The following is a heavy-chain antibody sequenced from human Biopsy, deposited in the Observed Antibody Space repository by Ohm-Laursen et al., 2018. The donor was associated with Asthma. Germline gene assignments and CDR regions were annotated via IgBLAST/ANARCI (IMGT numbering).Heavy chain of an antibody. V-gene: IGHV3-30*18. J-gene: IGHJ4*02. CDR1: GFSFSNYG. Sequence: RSLRLSCSASGFSFSNYGMHWGRQAPGKGLDWVAVISFDGTNRNYTDSVKGRFTISRDNSRNTLHLEMNSLRAEDTAVYFCAKEVFPGWELRRGPDSWGQGTLVTVSS. CDR3: AKEVFPGWELRRGPDS. CDR2: ISFDGTNR. D-gene: IGHD1-26*01.